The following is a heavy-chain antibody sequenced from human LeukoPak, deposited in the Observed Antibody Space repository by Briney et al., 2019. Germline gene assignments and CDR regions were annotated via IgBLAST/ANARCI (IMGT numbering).Heavy chain of an antibody. CDR3: ARYIPYYMDV. V-gene: IGHV3-21*01. Sequence: GGTLRLSCAASGFTFSSHGMNWVRQAPGKGLEWVSSISSSSSYIYYADSVKGRFTISRDNAKNSLYLQMNSLRAEDTAVYYCARYIPYYMDVWGKGTTVTISS. D-gene: IGHD1-1*01. CDR1: GFTFSSHG. CDR2: ISSSSSYI. J-gene: IGHJ6*03.